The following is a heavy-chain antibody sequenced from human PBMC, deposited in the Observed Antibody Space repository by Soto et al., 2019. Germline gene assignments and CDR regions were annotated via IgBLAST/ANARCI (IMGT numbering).Heavy chain of an antibody. D-gene: IGHD1-26*01. CDR1: GFSFEEYE. V-gene: IGHV3-48*03. CDR2: INQYGKIT. Sequence: DVRLVESGGGFIQPGGSLKLSCAASGFSFEEYEMNWVRQAPGQGLEWVSYINQYGKITYYADSVKGRFTVSRDDAKNALFLQMDSLRAEDTALYYCARAAWSDEGWDHWGQGILVTVSS. CDR3: ARAAWSDEGWDH. J-gene: IGHJ4*02.